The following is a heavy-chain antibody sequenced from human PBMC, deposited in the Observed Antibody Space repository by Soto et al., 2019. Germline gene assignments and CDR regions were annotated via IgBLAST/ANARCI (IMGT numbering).Heavy chain of an antibody. Sequence: GGSLRLSCEASGFTFSEYYMSWIRQAPGKGLEWVSYISGSSTYINYAESVKGRFTISRDNAKNSLYLQMNSLRAEDTAVYYCARARGGYYSAPFDYWGQGTLVTVSS. CDR3: ARARGGYYSAPFDY. CDR1: GFTFSEYY. V-gene: IGHV3-11*05. J-gene: IGHJ4*02. D-gene: IGHD3-10*01. CDR2: ISGSSTYI.